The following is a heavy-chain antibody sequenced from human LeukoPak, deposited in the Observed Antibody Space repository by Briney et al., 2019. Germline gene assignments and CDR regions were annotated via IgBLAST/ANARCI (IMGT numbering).Heavy chain of an antibody. V-gene: IGHV3-30*04. Sequence: GGSLRLSCAASGFTFSTYAMHWVRQAPGKGLEWVAVISYDGSNKYYADSVKGRFTISRDNSKNTLFLQMSSLRAEDTATYYCAREGSFYDSSGLDYWGQGTLVTVSS. J-gene: IGHJ4*02. CDR3: AREGSFYDSSGLDY. D-gene: IGHD3-22*01. CDR2: ISYDGSNK. CDR1: GFTFSTYA.